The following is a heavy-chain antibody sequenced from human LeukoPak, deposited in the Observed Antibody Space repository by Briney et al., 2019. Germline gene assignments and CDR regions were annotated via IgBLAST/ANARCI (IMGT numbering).Heavy chain of an antibody. D-gene: IGHD1-26*01. CDR3: AREYAGTTTNWLDP. CDR2: MNPNSGNT. V-gene: IGHV1-8*01. CDR1: GYTFTSYD. J-gene: IGHJ5*02. Sequence: ASVKVSCKASGYTFTSYDINWVRQATGQGLEWMGWMNPNSGNTGYAQKFQGRVTMTRNTSISTAYMELSSLRSEDTAVYYCAREYAGTTTNWLDPWGQGTLVTVSS.